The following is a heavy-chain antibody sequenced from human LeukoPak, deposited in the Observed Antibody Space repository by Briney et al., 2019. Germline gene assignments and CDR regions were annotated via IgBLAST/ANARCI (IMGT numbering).Heavy chain of an antibody. V-gene: IGHV1-69*05. J-gene: IGHJ4*02. D-gene: IGHD3-22*01. CDR1: GGTFSSYA. Sequence: ASVKVSCKASGGTFSSYAISWVRQAPGQGLEWMGRIIPIFGTANYAQKFQGRVTITTDESTSTAYMELSSPRSEDTAVYYCARYYYDSSGYWDWGQGTLVTVSS. CDR3: ARYYYDSSGYWD. CDR2: IIPIFGTA.